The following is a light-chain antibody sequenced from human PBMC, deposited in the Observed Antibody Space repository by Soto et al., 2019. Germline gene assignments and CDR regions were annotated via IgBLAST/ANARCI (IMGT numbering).Light chain of an antibody. V-gene: IGKV3-20*01. CDR3: HQYDSLHPT. J-gene: IGKJ4*01. Sequence: EIVLTHSPGTLSLSPGERATLSCRASQSVSSNYLGWYQQKPGQAPRVLIFDASIRATGIPDRFSASGSGSYLTLAASRLEPDDFVVYYCHQYDSLHPTFGGGPKLDSK. CDR2: DAS. CDR1: QSVSSNY.